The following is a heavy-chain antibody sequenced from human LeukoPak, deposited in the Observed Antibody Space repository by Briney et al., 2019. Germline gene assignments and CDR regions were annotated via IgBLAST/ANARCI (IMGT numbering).Heavy chain of an antibody. CDR2: IYTGGST. CDR3: ARATGTYYYYMDV. Sequence: SETLSLTCTVSGGAISSYYWSWIRQPAGRGLEWIGLIYTGGSTYYNPSLKSRVTMSVDTSKNQFSLKLNSVSAADTAVYYCARATGTYYYYMDVWGKGTTVTVSS. V-gene: IGHV4-4*07. J-gene: IGHJ6*03. CDR1: GGAISSYY. D-gene: IGHD1-1*01.